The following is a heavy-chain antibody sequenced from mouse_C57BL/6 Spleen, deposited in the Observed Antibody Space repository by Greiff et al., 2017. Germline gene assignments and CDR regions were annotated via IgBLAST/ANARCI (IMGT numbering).Heavy chain of an antibody. Sequence: VQLQQSGPELVKPGASVKISCKASGYSFTGYYMNWVKQSPEKSLEWIGEINPSTGGTTYNQKFKAKATLTVDKSSSTAYMQLKSLTSEDSAVYYCARPEYGNYYAMDYWGQGTSVTVSS. V-gene: IGHV1-42*01. CDR2: INPSTGGT. CDR3: ARPEYGNYYAMDY. J-gene: IGHJ4*01. CDR1: GYSFTGYY. D-gene: IGHD2-1*01.